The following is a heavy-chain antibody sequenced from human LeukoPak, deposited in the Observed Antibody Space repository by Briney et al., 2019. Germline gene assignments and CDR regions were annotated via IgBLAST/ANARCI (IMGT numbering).Heavy chain of an antibody. CDR3: ATRKPEVSGYDWRGYLDYYYYYMDV. CDR2: IIPIFGTA. J-gene: IGHJ6*03. D-gene: IGHD5-12*01. CDR1: GGTFSSYA. Sequence: ASVKVSCKASGGTFSSYAISWVRQAPGQGPEWMGGIIPIFGTANYAQKFQGRVTITADESTSTAYMELSSLRSEDTAVYYCATRKPEVSGYDWRGYLDYYYYYMDVWGKGTTVTVS. V-gene: IGHV1-69*13.